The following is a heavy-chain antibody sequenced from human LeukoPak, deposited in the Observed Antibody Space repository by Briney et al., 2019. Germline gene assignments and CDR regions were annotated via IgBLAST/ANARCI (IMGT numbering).Heavy chain of an antibody. Sequence: PDRSLRLSCAASGFTFDDYAMHWVRQAPGKGLEWVSGISWNSGGIGYADSVKGRFTISRDNAKNSLYLQMNSLRAEDTALYYCAKLHSSSWGDWFDPWGQGTLVTVSS. J-gene: IGHJ5*02. V-gene: IGHV3-9*01. CDR3: AKLHSSSWGDWFDP. CDR2: ISWNSGGI. D-gene: IGHD6-13*01. CDR1: GFTFDDYA.